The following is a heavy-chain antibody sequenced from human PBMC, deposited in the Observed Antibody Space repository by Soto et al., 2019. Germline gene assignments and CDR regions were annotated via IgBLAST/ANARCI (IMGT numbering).Heavy chain of an antibody. V-gene: IGHV1-69*01. CDR1: GGSFNTYG. CDR3: ARDGVDVSRTTVRHGALDI. CDR2: FLPVFTTA. D-gene: IGHD4-17*01. Sequence: QVQLVQSGAEVKKPGSSVTVSCKASGGSFNTYGISWVRQAPGQGLEWMGGFLPVFTTAKYAQKFQGRVAITADESTYTAYMELSSLRSEDTAVYFCARDGVDVSRTTVRHGALDIWGQGTVVTVSS. J-gene: IGHJ3*02.